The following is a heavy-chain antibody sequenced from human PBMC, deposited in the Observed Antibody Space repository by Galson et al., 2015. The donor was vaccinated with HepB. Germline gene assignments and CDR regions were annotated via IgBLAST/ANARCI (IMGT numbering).Heavy chain of an antibody. Sequence: SLRLSCAASGFTFSGSAMHWVRQASGKGLEWVGRIRGKANSYATAYAASVKGRFTISRDDSKNTAYLRMNSLKTEDTAVYYCTRQGRGYDFWSGYYFDYWGQGTLVTVSS. D-gene: IGHD3-3*01. CDR2: IRGKANSYAT. V-gene: IGHV3-73*01. J-gene: IGHJ4*02. CDR3: TRQGRGYDFWSGYYFDY. CDR1: GFTFSGSA.